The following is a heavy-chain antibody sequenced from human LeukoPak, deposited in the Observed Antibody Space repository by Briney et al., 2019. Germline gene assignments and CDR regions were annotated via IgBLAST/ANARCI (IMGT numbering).Heavy chain of an antibody. D-gene: IGHD4-11*01. Sequence: GGSLRLSCAASGFTFSSYSMNWVRQAPGKGLEWVSSISSSSSYIYYADSVKGRFTISRDNAENSLYLQMNSLRAEDTAVYYCARDPRYSYYFDYWGQGTLVTVSS. CDR2: ISSSSSYI. CDR1: GFTFSSYS. J-gene: IGHJ4*02. CDR3: ARDPRYSYYFDY. V-gene: IGHV3-21*01.